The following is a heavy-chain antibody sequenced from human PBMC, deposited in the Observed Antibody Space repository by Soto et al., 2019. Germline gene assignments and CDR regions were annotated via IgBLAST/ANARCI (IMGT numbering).Heavy chain of an antibody. CDR3: GRLEGLATISYYFDY. D-gene: IGHD3-9*01. Sequence: SETLSLTCTFSGASVTIISYYWGWVRQPPGKGLEWIGSVYYSGSTYYNPSLESRVTISVDKSKNQFSLKLMSLSAADTAVYYCGRLEGLATISYYFDYWGQGALVTVSS. J-gene: IGHJ4*02. V-gene: IGHV4-39*01. CDR1: GASVTIISYY. CDR2: VYYSGST.